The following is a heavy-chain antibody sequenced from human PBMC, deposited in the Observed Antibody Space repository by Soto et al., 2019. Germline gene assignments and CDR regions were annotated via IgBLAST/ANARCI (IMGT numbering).Heavy chain of an antibody. J-gene: IGHJ4*02. D-gene: IGHD3-22*01. CDR2: IRNNGVST. CDR3: VKGGTGGSSAGFDF. Sequence: SLSLCCSASGFDFRRYTMHWVRQAPGKGLEFVSVIRNNGVSTYYADSVKGRFTISRDNSKNTLSLQMRSLRPEETAVYYCVKGGTGGSSAGFDFWGLGTRVTVSS. V-gene: IGHV3-64D*06. CDR1: GFDFRRYT.